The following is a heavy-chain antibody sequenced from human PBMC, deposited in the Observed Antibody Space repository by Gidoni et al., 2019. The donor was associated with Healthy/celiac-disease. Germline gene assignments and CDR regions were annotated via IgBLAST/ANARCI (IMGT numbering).Heavy chain of an antibody. CDR1: GFTFSSYA. CDR2: ISGSGGST. J-gene: IGHJ4*02. D-gene: IGHD6-19*01. V-gene: IGHV3-23*01. CDR3: AKADLAGTWVDY. Sequence: EVQLLESGGCLVQPGGSLRLSCAASGFTFSSYAMSWVRQAPGKGLEWVSAISGSGGSTYYADSVKGRFTISRDNSKNTLYLQMNSLRAEDTAVYYCAKADLAGTWVDYWGQGTLVTVSS.